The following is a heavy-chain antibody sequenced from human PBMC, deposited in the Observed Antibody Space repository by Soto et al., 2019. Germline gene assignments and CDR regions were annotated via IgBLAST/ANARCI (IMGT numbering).Heavy chain of an antibody. CDR2: IYPGDSDT. Sequence: EVQLVQSGAEVKKPGESLKISCKGSGYSFTSYWIAWVRQMPGKGLEWMGIIYPGDSDTKYRPSFQGQFTISADKSISNSQHQWSSLKASDTATYYWARRSFDSSSETPYYFDYWRKGTLVTVSS. J-gene: IGHJ4*02. CDR3: ARRSFDSSSETPYYFDY. V-gene: IGHV5-51*01. CDR1: GYSFTSYW. D-gene: IGHD6-6*01.